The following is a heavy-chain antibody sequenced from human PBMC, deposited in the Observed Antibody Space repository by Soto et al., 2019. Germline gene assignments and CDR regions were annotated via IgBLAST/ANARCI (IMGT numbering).Heavy chain of an antibody. Sequence: QVQLQESGPGLVKPSGTLSLTCAVSGASIISENWSTWVRQSPGKGLEWIGEIHHTGSTTYNPSLDSRVTMSVDKSKNHFSLILSSVTAADTALYYCAKSWELRRFFASWGQGTLVTVSS. V-gene: IGHV4-4*02. CDR1: GASIISENW. CDR3: AKSWELRRFFAS. D-gene: IGHD1-26*01. J-gene: IGHJ4*02. CDR2: IHHTGST.